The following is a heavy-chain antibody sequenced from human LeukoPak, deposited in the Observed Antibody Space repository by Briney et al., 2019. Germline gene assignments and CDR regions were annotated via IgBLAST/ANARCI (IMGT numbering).Heavy chain of an antibody. CDR3: AKDLDGDYVEGPFDY. CDR2: ISYDASNK. J-gene: IGHJ4*02. V-gene: IGHV3-30*04. Sequence: GGSLRLSCTASGFTFTSYAMHWVRQAPGKGLEWVAVISYDASNKYYADSVKGRFTISRDNSKNTLYLQMNSLRAEDTAVYYCAKDLDGDYVEGPFDYWGQGTLVTVSS. D-gene: IGHD4-17*01. CDR1: GFTFTSYA.